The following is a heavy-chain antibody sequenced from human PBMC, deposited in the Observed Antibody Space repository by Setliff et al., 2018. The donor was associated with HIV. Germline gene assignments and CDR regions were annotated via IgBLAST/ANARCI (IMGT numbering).Heavy chain of an antibody. J-gene: IGHJ4*02. D-gene: IGHD3-3*01. CDR3: ASALYYNFRCAYYVTPYYFDY. CDR2: IYTSGTT. V-gene: IGHV4-61*09. CDR1: GVSISSGSYY. Sequence: PSETLSLTCAVSGVSISSGSYYWSWIRQPAGKGLEWIGHIYTSGTTNYNPSLKSRVTISLDTSNNQFSLKLSSVTAADTAVYYCASALYYNFRCAYYVTPYYFDYCGQGTLVTVSS.